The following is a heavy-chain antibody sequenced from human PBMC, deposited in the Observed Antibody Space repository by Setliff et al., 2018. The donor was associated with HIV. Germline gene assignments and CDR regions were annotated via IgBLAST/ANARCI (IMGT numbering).Heavy chain of an antibody. CDR1: GYSIGSGSF. CDR2: IPHNGGT. V-gene: IGHV4-38-2*01. CDR3: ARWPPHRSSDYDQEYYFDY. J-gene: IGHJ4*02. Sequence: SETLSLTCAVSGYSIGSGSFWGWIRQPPGKGLEWIATIPHNGGTYYNPDPSLTGRVTISVDTSKNQFSLKLSSVTAADTAVYYCARWPPHRSSDYDQEYYFDYWGQGTLVTVSS. D-gene: IGHD3-22*01.